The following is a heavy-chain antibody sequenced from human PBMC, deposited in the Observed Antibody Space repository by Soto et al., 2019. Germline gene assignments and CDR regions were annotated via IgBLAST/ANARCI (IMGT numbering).Heavy chain of an antibody. CDR1: GYTFTSYG. CDR2: ISAYNGNT. J-gene: IGHJ3*02. Sequence: QVHLLQSGPEVKKPGASLKVSCKTSGYTFTSYGISWVRQAPGQGLEWMGWISAYNGNTNYAQKLQGRVTMTTDTSTSTAYMELRSLRSDDTAVYYCARQRFLEWSYAFDIWGQGTMVTVSS. D-gene: IGHD3-3*01. V-gene: IGHV1-18*01. CDR3: ARQRFLEWSYAFDI.